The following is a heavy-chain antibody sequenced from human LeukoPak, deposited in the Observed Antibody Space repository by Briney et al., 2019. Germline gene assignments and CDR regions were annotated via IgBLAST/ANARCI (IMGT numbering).Heavy chain of an antibody. D-gene: IGHD2-2*03. CDR2: ISGDAGST. CDR3: AKDIGYCSSTSCSMFDDAFDI. J-gene: IGHJ3*02. CDR1: GFTFDDYA. V-gene: IGHV3-43*02. Sequence: PGGSLRLSCAASGFTFDDYAMHWVRQAPGTGLEWVSLISGDAGSTYYADSVRGQFTISRDNSKNSLYLQMNSLRTEDTALYYCAKDIGYCSSTSCSMFDDAFDIWGQGTMVTVSS.